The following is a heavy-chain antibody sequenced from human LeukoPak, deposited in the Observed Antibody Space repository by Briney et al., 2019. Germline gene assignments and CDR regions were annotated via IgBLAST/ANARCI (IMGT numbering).Heavy chain of an antibody. CDR1: GYTFTDHY. CDR2: INPNSDGI. Sequence: ASVKVSCKASGYTFTDHYMHWVRQAPGQGLEWMGWINPNSDGINNYAHKFQGRVTMTRDTSISTTYMELSGLTSDDTAVYYCARDMVGDGYNWYYYMDVWGKGTTVTISS. CDR3: ARDMVGDGYNWYYYMDV. D-gene: IGHD5-24*01. V-gene: IGHV1-2*07. J-gene: IGHJ6*03.